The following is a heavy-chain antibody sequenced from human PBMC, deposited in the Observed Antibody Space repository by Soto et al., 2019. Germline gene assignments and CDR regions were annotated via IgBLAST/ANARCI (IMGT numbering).Heavy chain of an antibody. CDR3: NPFDY. CDR1: GASVTRDGNC. Sequence: SETLSLTCSVSGASVTRDGNCWTWIRQPPGKGLEFVASIYHGGSTFYNPSLRSRVTISLDRSKNQFSLKLTSVTAADTAVYYRNPFDYWGQGTLVTVSS. CDR2: IYHGGST. J-gene: IGHJ4*02. V-gene: IGHV4-30-2*01.